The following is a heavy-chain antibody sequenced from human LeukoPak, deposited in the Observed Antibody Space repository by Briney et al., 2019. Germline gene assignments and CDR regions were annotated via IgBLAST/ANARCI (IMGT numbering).Heavy chain of an antibody. Sequence: GGSLRLSCAASGFTFSSYAMSWVRQAPGKGLEWVSAISGSGGSTDYADSVKGRFTISRDNSKNTLYLQMNSLRAEDTAVYYCARDLVLGSSSPDYWGQGTLVTVSS. V-gene: IGHV3-23*01. J-gene: IGHJ4*02. CDR3: ARDLVLGSSSPDY. CDR1: GFTFSSYA. CDR2: ISGSGGST. D-gene: IGHD6-6*01.